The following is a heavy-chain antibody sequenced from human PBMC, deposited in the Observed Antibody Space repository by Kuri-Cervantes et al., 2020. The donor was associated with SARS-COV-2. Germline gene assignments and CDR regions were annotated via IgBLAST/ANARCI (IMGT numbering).Heavy chain of an antibody. Sequence: LSLTCAASGFTFSSYAMHWVRQAPGKGLEWVAVISYDGSNKYYADSVKGRFTISRDNSKNTPYLQMNSLRAEDTAVYYCARDHGLMPLLGPFDYWGQGTLVTVSS. J-gene: IGHJ4*02. CDR1: GFTFSSYA. CDR2: ISYDGSNK. D-gene: IGHD2-15*01. CDR3: ARDHGLMPLLGPFDY. V-gene: IGHV3-30-3*01.